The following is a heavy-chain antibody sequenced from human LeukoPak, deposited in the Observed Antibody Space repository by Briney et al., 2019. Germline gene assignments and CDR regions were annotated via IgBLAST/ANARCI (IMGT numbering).Heavy chain of an antibody. CDR3: ARDYFSGTSQLNSGY. CDR1: GFTFSSYG. D-gene: IGHD6-13*01. J-gene: IGHJ4*02. CDR2: ISYDGSNK. V-gene: IGHV3-30*03. Sequence: PGGSLRLSCAASGFTFSSYGMHWVRQAPGKGLEWVAVISYDGSNKYYADSVKGRFTISRDNSKNTLYLQMNSLRAEDTAVYYCARDYFSGTSQLNSGYWGQGTLVTVSS.